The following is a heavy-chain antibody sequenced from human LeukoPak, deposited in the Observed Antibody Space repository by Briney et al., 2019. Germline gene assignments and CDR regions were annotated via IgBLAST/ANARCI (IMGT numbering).Heavy chain of an antibody. CDR1: GGTFSSYA. D-gene: IGHD3-22*01. Sequence: SVKVSCKASGGTFSSYAISWVRQAPGQGLEWMGRIISNLGTTNRAQKFQDRVTLTADKSTNTAYMELTSLTSDDTAIYYCATTNDGGGYQWGDFFDYWGQGTLVTVSS. J-gene: IGHJ4*02. V-gene: IGHV1-69*04. CDR3: ATTNDGGGYQWGDFFDY. CDR2: IISNLGTT.